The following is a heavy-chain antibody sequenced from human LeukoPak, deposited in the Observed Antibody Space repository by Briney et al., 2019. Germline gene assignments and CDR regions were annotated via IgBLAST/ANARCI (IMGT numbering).Heavy chain of an antibody. CDR2: IDPSGST. Sequence: PSETLSLTCTVSGGSISSYYWSWIRQPPGKGLEWIGYIDPSGSTYYNPSLKSRVTISVDRSKNQFSLKLSSVTAAETAVYYCARAGGTGAFDYWGQGTLVTVSS. V-gene: IGHV4-4*09. CDR1: GGSISSYY. J-gene: IGHJ4*02. CDR3: ARAGGTGAFDY. D-gene: IGHD3-16*01.